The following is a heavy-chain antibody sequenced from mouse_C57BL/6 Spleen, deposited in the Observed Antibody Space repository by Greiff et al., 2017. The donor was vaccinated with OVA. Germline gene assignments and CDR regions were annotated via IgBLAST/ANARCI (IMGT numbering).Heavy chain of an antibody. V-gene: IGHV5-9*01. CDR3: ARGVGPYFDY. J-gene: IGHJ2*01. D-gene: IGHD1-3*01. CDR2: ISGGGGNT. CDR1: GFTFSSYT. Sequence: EVQGVESGGGLVKPGGSLKLSCAASGFTFSSYTMSWVRQTPEKRLEWVATISGGGGNTYYPDSVKGRFTISRDNAKNTLYLQMSSLRSEDTALYYCARGVGPYFDYWGEGTTLTVSS.